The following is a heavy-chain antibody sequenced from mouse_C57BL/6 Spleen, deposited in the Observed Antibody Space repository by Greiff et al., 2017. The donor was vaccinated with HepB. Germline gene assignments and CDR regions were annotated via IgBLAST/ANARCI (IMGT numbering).Heavy chain of an antibody. Sequence: QVQLQQPGAELVKPGASVKLSCKASGYTFTSYWMHWVKQRPGRGLEWIGRIDPNSGGTKYNEKFKSKATLTVDKPSSTAYMQLSSLTSEDSVVYYCARGEGVRVGMAWFAYWGQGTLVTVSA. V-gene: IGHV1-72*01. J-gene: IGHJ3*01. CDR1: GYTFTSYW. CDR2: IDPNSGGT. CDR3: ARGEGVRVGMAWFAY.